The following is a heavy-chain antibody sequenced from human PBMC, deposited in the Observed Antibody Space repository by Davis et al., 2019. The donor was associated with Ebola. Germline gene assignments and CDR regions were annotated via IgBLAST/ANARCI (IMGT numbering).Heavy chain of an antibody. J-gene: IGHJ4*02. Sequence: PSETLSLTCAVSGYSISSSNWWGWIRQPPGKGLEWIGYIYYSGSIYYNPSLKSRVTMSVDTSKNQFSLKLSSMTAADTAVYYCARVQHDYGDYYYFDYWGQGTLVTVSS. CDR1: GYSISSSNW. D-gene: IGHD4-17*01. V-gene: IGHV4-28*05. CDR3: ARVQHDYGDYYYFDY. CDR2: IYYSGSI.